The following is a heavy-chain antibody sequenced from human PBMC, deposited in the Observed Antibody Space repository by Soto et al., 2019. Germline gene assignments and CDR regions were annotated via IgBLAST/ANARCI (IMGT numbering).Heavy chain of an antibody. CDR3: ARDHVLRYFDWPYYFDY. D-gene: IGHD3-9*01. Sequence: GGSLRLSCAASGSTFSSYSMNWVRQAPGKGLEWVSSISSSSSYIYYADSVKGRFTISRDNAKNSLYLQMNSLRAEDTAVYYCARDHVLRYFDWPYYFDYWGQGTLVTVSS. J-gene: IGHJ4*02. V-gene: IGHV3-21*01. CDR1: GSTFSSYS. CDR2: ISSSSSYI.